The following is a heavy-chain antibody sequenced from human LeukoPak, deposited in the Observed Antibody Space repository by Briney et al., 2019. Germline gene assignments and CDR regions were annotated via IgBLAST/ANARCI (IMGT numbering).Heavy chain of an antibody. CDR2: INPSGGST. V-gene: IGHV1-46*01. Sequence: ASVKVSCKASGYTFTSYYMHWVRQAPGRGLEWMGIINPSGGSTSYAQKFQGRVTMTRDTSTSTVYMELSSLRSEDTAVYYCAQIFGVVTYGMDVWGQGTTVTVSS. CDR3: AQIFGVVTYGMDV. CDR1: GYTFTSYY. D-gene: IGHD3-3*01. J-gene: IGHJ6*02.